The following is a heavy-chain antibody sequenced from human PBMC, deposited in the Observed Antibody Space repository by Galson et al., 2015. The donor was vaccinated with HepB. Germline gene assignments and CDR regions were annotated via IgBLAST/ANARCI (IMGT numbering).Heavy chain of an antibody. CDR2: ITGSGGRT. D-gene: IGHD4-23*01. CDR3: AKRGWDTVVTGFDY. J-gene: IGHJ4*02. V-gene: IGHV3-23*01. Sequence: SLRLSCAASGFTFSTYAMSWVRQAPGKGLEWVSGITGSGGRTYYGDSVKGRFTISRDNSKSTMYLQMNSLRAEDTAVYYCAKRGWDTVVTGFDYWGQGTLVSVSS. CDR1: GFTFSTYA.